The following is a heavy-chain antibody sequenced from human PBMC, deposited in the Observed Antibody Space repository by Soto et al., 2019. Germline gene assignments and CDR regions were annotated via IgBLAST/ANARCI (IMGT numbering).Heavy chain of an antibody. Sequence: QVQLVQSGAEVKKPGSSVKVSCKASGGTFSSYTISWVRQAPGQGLEWMGRIIPILGIANYAQKFQGRVTITADKSTSTAYMELSSLRSEDTAVYYCTSIYGSGTKGGFDPWGQGTLVTVSS. CDR1: GGTFSSYT. CDR2: IIPILGIA. CDR3: TSIYGSGTKGGFDP. D-gene: IGHD3-10*01. V-gene: IGHV1-69*02. J-gene: IGHJ5*02.